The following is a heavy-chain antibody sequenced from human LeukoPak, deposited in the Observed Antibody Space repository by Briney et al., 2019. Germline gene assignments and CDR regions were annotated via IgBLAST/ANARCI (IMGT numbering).Heavy chain of an antibody. CDR2: MNPSSGNT. Sequence: ASVKVSCKASGYTFITYDINWVRQATGQGLEWMGWMNPSSGNTGYAQKFQGRVTSTSNTSISTAYMELSSLRSEDTAVYYCARGPGCTSSSRPYYFDYWGQGTVVTVSS. V-gene: IGHV1-8*03. J-gene: IGHJ4*02. CDR3: ARGPGCTSSSRPYYFDY. CDR1: GYTFITYD. D-gene: IGHD2-2*01.